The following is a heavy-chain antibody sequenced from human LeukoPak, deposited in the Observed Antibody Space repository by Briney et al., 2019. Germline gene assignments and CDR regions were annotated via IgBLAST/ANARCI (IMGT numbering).Heavy chain of an antibody. CDR3: AREWGRSSYDFWSGYRSIDY. CDR1: GGSISSGDYY. CDR2: IYYSGST. D-gene: IGHD3-3*01. V-gene: IGHV4-30-4*01. Sequence: SETLYLTCTVSGGSISSGDYYWSWIRQPPGKGLEWIGYIYYSGSTYYNPSLKSRVTISVDTSKNQFSLKLSSVTAADTAVYYCAREWGRSSYDFWSGYRSIDYWGQGTLVTVSS. J-gene: IGHJ4*02.